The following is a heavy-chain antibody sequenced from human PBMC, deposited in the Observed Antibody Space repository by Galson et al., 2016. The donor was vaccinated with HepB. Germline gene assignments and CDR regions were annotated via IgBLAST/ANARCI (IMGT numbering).Heavy chain of an antibody. J-gene: IGHJ6*02. CDR3: ARAPDCGGGSCQGDYYYGMDV. CDR2: INPDGRST. D-gene: IGHD2-15*01. CDR1: GFTFSTYW. Sequence: SLRLSCAASGFTFSTYWMHWVRQAPGKELVWVSRINPDGRSTAYADSVKGRFTSSRDNAKNTLYLQMNSLRAEDTAVYYCARAPDCGGGSCQGDYYYGMDVWGQGATVTVSS. V-gene: IGHV3-74*01.